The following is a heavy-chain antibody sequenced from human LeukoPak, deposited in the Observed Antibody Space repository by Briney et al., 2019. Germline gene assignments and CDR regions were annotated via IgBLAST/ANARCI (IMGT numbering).Heavy chain of an antibody. CDR2: ITSSSSYI. Sequence: GSLRLSCAASGFTFSSYSMNWVRQAPGKGLEWVSSITSSSSYIYYADSVKGRFTISRDNAKNSLYLQMNSLRAEDTAVYYCARADRFYFDYWGQGTLVTVSS. CDR1: GFTFSSYS. CDR3: ARADRFYFDY. J-gene: IGHJ4*02. V-gene: IGHV3-21*01. D-gene: IGHD3-16*02.